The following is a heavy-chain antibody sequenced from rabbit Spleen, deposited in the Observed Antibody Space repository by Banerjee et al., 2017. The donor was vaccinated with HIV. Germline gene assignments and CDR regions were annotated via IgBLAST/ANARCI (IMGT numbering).Heavy chain of an antibody. D-gene: IGHD1-1*01. CDR1: GVSFSDRDV. J-gene: IGHJ4*01. CDR2: INTYTDKG. CDR3: ARDLVAVIGWNFNL. Sequence: QSLEESGGALVKPEGSLTLTCKASGVSFSDRDVMCWVRQAPGKGLEWIACINTYTDKGVYATWAKGRFTISRTSSTTVTLQMTSLTAADTATYFCARDLVAVIGWNFNLWGPGTLVTVS. V-gene: IGHV1S40*01.